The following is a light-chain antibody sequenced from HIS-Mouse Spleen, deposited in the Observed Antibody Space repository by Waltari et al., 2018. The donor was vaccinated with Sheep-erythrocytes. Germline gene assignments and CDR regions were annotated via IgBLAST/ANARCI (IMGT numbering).Light chain of an antibody. CDR3: SSYTSSSTQV. CDR2: DVS. Sequence: QSALTQPASVSGSPGQSITISCTGTSSDVGGYNYVSWYQQHPGKAPKLVLYDVSNRPSGVSNRVSGSKSGNTASLTISGLQAEDEADYYCSSYTSSSTQVFGGGTKLTVL. J-gene: IGLJ2*01. V-gene: IGLV2-14*03. CDR1: SSDVGGYNY.